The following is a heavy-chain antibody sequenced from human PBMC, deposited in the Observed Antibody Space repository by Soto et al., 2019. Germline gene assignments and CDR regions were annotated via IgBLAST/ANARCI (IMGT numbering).Heavy chain of an antibody. D-gene: IGHD2-2*01. CDR2: IYPVKSKT. CDR3: ARGFNASGGRFDS. CDR1: GYNFATDW. J-gene: IGHJ5*01. Sequence: PGESLKISCEGSGYNFATDWIAWVLQMPGRGLECMGIIYPVKSKTIYSPSFQGRVSISADTSHNTASLQWDSLRASDTAIYYCARGFNASGGRFDSWGQGTVVTVSS. V-gene: IGHV5-51*01.